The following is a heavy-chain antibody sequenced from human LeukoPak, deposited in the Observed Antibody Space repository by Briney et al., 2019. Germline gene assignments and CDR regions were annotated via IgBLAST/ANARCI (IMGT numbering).Heavy chain of an antibody. J-gene: IGHJ4*02. CDR1: RGSISNDY. CDR3: ARGYGSGRIDS. V-gene: IGHV4-59*01. CDR2: IYYTGST. Sequence: PSETLSLTCTVSRGSISNDYWSWLRQPPGKGLEWIAYIYYTGSTNYNPSLKSRVTISVDTSKNQFSLKLSSVTAADTAVYHCARGYGSGRIDSWGQGTLVTVSS. D-gene: IGHD6-19*01.